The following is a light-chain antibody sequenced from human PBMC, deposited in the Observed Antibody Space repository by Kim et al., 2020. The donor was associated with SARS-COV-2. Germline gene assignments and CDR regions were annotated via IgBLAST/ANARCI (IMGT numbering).Light chain of an antibody. J-gene: IGLJ1*01. CDR2: DVS. V-gene: IGLV2-11*01. CDR3: CSYAGSYTYNYV. Sequence: QSALTQPRSVSGSPGQSVTISCTGTSSDVGGYIYVSWYQQHPGKAPKLMIYDVSKRPSGVPDRFSGSKSGNTASLTVSGLQAEDEADYYCCSYAGSYTYNYVFGTGTKVTVL. CDR1: SSDVGGYIY.